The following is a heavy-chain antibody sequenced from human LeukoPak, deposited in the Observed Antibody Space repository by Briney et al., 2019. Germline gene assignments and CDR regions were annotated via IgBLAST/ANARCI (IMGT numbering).Heavy chain of an antibody. D-gene: IGHD3-9*01. CDR3: AREALYDILTGGNNWFDP. Sequence: SVKVSCKASGGTFSSYAISWVRQAPGQGLEWMGGIIPIFGTANYAQKFQGRVTITTDESTSTAYMELSSLRFEDTAVYYCAREALYDILTGGNNWFDPWGQGTLVTVSS. CDR1: GGTFSSYA. J-gene: IGHJ5*02. V-gene: IGHV1-69*05. CDR2: IIPIFGTA.